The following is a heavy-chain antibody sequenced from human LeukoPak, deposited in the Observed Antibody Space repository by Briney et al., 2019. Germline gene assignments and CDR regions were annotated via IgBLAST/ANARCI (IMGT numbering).Heavy chain of an antibody. V-gene: IGHV3-23*01. J-gene: IGHJ4*02. D-gene: IGHD6-13*01. CDR3: ARVGIAAAGTLSSGWYPYDY. CDR2: MSADSATT. Sequence: GGSLRLSCAASGFNFGSYSMTWVRQAPGKGLEWVSVMSADSATTFYADSVKGRFTISRDNAKNTVFLQMNRLRAEDTAVYYCARVGIAAAGTLSSGWYPYDYWGQGTLVTVSS. CDR1: GFNFGSYS.